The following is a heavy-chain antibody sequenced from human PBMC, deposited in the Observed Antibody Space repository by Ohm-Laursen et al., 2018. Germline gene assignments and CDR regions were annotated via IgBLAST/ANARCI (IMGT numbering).Heavy chain of an antibody. CDR3: ARDETGDAIDV. CDR1: GYTFTGFY. CDR2: ISAYDGAK. V-gene: IGHV1-18*04. D-gene: IGHD7-27*01. Sequence: GASVKVSCKASGYTFTGFYMHWVRQAPGQGLEWMGWISAYDGAKTFEERLQGRLAMAIDTSTNTAFLELRSLKSDDTAVYYCARDETGDAIDVCGQGTTVTVSS. J-gene: IGHJ6*02.